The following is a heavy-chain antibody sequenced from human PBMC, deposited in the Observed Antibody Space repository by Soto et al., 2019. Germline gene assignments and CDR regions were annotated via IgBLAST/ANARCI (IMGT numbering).Heavy chain of an antibody. J-gene: IGHJ5*02. CDR3: AIDYGDYNWFDP. V-gene: IGHV1-46*01. D-gene: IGHD4-17*01. Sequence: ASVKVSCKASGYTFTSYYMHWVRQAPGQGLEWMGIIKPSGGSTSYAQKFQGRVTMTRDTSTSTVYMELSSQRSEDTAVYYCAIDYGDYNWFDPWGQGTLVTVSS. CDR1: GYTFTSYY. CDR2: IKPSGGST.